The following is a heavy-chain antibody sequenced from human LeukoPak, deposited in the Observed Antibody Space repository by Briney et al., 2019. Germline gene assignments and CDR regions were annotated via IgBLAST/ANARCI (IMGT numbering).Heavy chain of an antibody. Sequence: GGSLRLSCAASGFTFSSYAMSWVRQAPGKGLEWVSAISGSGGSTYYADSVKGRLTISRDNSKNTLYLQMNSLRAEDTAVYYCAKSTVRAGAFDYWGQGTLVTVSS. J-gene: IGHJ4*02. CDR1: GFTFSSYA. CDR2: ISGSGGST. D-gene: IGHD2-8*02. CDR3: AKSTVRAGAFDY. V-gene: IGHV3-23*01.